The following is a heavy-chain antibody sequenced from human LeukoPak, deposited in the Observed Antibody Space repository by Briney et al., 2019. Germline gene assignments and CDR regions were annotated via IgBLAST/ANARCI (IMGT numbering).Heavy chain of an antibody. J-gene: IGHJ4*02. D-gene: IGHD2-15*01. Sequence: ASVKVSCKASGYTFTGYYMHWVRQAPGQGLEWMGWINPNSGGTNYAQKFQGRVTMTRDTSISTAYMELSRLRSDDTAVYYCARPKYCSGGSCYSGFAYWGQGALVTVSS. CDR2: INPNSGGT. CDR1: GYTFTGYY. V-gene: IGHV1-2*02. CDR3: ARPKYCSGGSCYSGFAY.